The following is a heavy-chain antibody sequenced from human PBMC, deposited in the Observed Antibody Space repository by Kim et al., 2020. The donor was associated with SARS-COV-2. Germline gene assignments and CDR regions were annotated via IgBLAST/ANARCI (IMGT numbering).Heavy chain of an antibody. J-gene: IGHJ4*02. D-gene: IGHD2-15*01. CDR1: GYTFTSYS. V-gene: IGHV1-18*01. CDR2: ITAQNGDT. CDR3: ARNTGFRSWADY. Sequence: ASVKVSCKASGYTFTSYSFSWVRQAPGQGLEWMGWITAQNGDTRYAQKFQGRVTMTTDTSTRTAYMELTSLRSDDTAVYYCARNTGFRSWADYWGQGTLVTVSS.